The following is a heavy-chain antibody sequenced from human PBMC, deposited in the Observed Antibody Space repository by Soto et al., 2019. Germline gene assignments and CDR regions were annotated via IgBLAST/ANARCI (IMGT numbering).Heavy chain of an antibody. J-gene: IGHJ3*02. CDR2: VSAYNGNT. CDR1: GYSFINYD. V-gene: IGHV1-18*01. Sequence: ASVKVSCKASGYSFINYDISWVRQAPGQGLEWMGWVSAYNGNTNYAQKFQGRVTMTTDTSTSTAYMELRSLRSDDTAVYYCARDFNCTRRCIDVFDIWGQGTMVTVSS. CDR3: ARDFNCTRRCIDVFDI. D-gene: IGHD2-8*01.